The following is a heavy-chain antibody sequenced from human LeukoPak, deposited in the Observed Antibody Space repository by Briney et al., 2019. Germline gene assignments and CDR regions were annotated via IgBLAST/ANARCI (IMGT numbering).Heavy chain of an antibody. V-gene: IGHV3-66*02. Sequence: GGSLRLSCAASGFTFSKNYMSWVREAPGKGLEWVSIIYSGGSTYYADSVKGRFTISRDNSKNTLYLQMNSLRTEDTAVYYCASPGNYFYYYNLDVWGKGTTVTVSS. CDR1: GFTFSKNY. J-gene: IGHJ6*03. CDR3: ASPGNYFYYYNLDV. CDR2: IYSGGST.